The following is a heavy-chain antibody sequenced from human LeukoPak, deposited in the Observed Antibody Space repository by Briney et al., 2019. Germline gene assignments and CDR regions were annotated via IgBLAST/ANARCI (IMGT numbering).Heavy chain of an antibody. V-gene: IGHV3-11*01. Sequence: GGSLRLSCVASGFTFSDYYMTWLRQAPGNGLEWISYISSDGSQKRYADSVKGRFTISRDNADNSLFLQMNGLRAEDTAIYFCASVKGVFYYDNTAYFDYWGQGTLVTVSS. CDR1: GFTFSDYY. CDR2: ISSDGSQK. CDR3: ASVKGVFYYDNTAYFDY. D-gene: IGHD3-22*01. J-gene: IGHJ4*02.